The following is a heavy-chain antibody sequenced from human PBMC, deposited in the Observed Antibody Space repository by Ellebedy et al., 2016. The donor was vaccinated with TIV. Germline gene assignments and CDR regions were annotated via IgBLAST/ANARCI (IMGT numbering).Heavy chain of an antibody. V-gene: IGHV3-64*01. CDR3: ARAGYGSGVTNWFDP. Sequence: GESLKISCAASGFTFNSYAMHWVRQAPGKGLEFVSGISSNGGSTYYANSVKGRFTISSDNSKNTLYLQMGSLRPEDMAVYYCARAGYGSGVTNWFDPWGQGTLVTVSS. D-gene: IGHD3-10*01. CDR1: GFTFNSYA. CDR2: ISSNGGST. J-gene: IGHJ5*02.